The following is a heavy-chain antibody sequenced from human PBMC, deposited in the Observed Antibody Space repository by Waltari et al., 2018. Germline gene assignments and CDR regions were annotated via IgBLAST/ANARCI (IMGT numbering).Heavy chain of an antibody. D-gene: IGHD3-22*01. CDR1: GYSFPCYW. CDR2: IYPGDSDT. CDR3: ARGDYYDSSGYPDAFDI. Sequence: EVQLVQSGAEVKKPGESLKISGKGSGYSFPCYWIGSVRQMPGKGLEWMGIIYPGDSDTRYSPSFQGQVTISADKSISTAYLQWSSLKASDTAMYYCARGDYYDSSGYPDAFDIWGQGTMVTVSS. J-gene: IGHJ3*02. V-gene: IGHV5-51*03.